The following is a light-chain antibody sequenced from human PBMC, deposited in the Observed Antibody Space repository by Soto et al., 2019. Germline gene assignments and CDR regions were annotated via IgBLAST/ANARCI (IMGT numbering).Light chain of an antibody. J-gene: IGKJ3*01. CDR1: QDISKY. V-gene: IGKV1-33*01. CDR2: DAS. CDR3: QQYDNFRFT. Sequence: DLQMTQSPPSLSASVGDRVTITCQASQDISKYLNWYQQKPGKAPKLLIYDASNLETGVPSRFSGSGSGTDFTFTISSLQPEDIATYYRQQYDNFRFTFGPGTTVDIK.